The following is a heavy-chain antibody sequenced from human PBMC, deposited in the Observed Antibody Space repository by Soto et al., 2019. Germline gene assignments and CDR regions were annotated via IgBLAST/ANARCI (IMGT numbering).Heavy chain of an antibody. CDR2: MSYAGSYK. Sequence: GGSLRLSCAVSGFTFSDYGMHWVRQAPGKGLEWVAVMSYAGSYKYYADSVKGRFTISRDLSGNTLFLQMNSLRLEDTAVYFCAKEMYPRTVLDSSSPWGDYWGQGALVTVSS. J-gene: IGHJ4*02. CDR1: GFTFSDYG. D-gene: IGHD6-6*01. CDR3: AKEMYPRTVLDSSSPWGDY. V-gene: IGHV3-30*18.